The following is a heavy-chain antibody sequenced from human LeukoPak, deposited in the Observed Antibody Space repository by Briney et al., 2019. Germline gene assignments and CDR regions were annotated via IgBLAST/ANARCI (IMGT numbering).Heavy chain of an antibody. V-gene: IGHV1-8*02. D-gene: IGHD3-3*01. CDR2: VNPNSGNT. CDR3: ARVRGDYDFWSGSNWFDP. CDR1: GYTFTSYD. Sequence: GASVKVSCKSSGYTFTSYDINWVRQATGQGHEWMGCVNPNSGNTGYAQKFQGRVTMTRNTSISTAYMELSSLRSEDTAVYYCARVRGDYDFWSGSNWFDPWGQGTLVTVSS. J-gene: IGHJ5*02.